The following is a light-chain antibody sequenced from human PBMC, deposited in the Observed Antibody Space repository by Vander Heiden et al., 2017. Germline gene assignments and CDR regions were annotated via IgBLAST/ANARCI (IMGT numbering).Light chain of an antibody. J-gene: IGKJ1*01. V-gene: IGKV1-17*01. CDR2: LAS. CDR3: LQQNTFPWT. Sequence: DIQMTQSPSSLSASVGDRVSITCRASQDIRNYLGWYQQKPGQAPRRLIYLASTLQSGVPSRFSGSGSGTEFTLTISSLQPEDFATYYCLQQNTFPWTFGQGTKVEIK. CDR1: QDIRNY.